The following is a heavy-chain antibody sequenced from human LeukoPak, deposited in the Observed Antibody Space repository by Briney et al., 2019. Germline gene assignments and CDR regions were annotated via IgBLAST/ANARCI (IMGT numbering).Heavy chain of an antibody. V-gene: IGHV3-23*01. J-gene: IGHJ4*02. Sequence: GGSLRLSCEASGFTFSSCAMTWVRQAPGKGLEWVSGISANAHSTYYADSVKGRFTISRDNSKNTLYLQMDSLRAEDTAVCYCAKTPGISVTGVDYWGPGALVTVSS. CDR2: ISANAHST. CDR1: GFTFSSCA. D-gene: IGHD6-13*01. CDR3: AKTPGISVTGVDY.